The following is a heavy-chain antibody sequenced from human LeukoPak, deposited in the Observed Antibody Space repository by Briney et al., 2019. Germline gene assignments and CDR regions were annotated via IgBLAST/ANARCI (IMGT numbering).Heavy chain of an antibody. J-gene: IGHJ4*02. CDR1: GFTFSDHY. CDR3: TRVGDCSNNRCYGAVDY. D-gene: IGHD2-2*01. V-gene: IGHV3-72*01. Sequence: GGSLRLSCAASGFTFSDHYMDWVRHAPGKGLEWVGRSRNKANSYTTEYAASVKGRFTISRDVSKNSLYLQMNSLKTEDTAMYYCTRVGDCSNNRCYGAVDYWGQGTLVTVSS. CDR2: SRNKANSYTT.